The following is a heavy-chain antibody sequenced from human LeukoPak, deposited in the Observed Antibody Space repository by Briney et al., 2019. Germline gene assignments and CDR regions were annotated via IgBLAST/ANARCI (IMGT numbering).Heavy chain of an antibody. V-gene: IGHV1-18*01. Sequence: ASVKVSCKASGYTFTSYGISWVRQAPGQGLEWMGWISAYNGNTNYAQKLQGRVTMTTDTSTSTAYMELRSLRSDDTAVYYCAREQSGITMVRGWYYGMDVWGQGTTVTVSS. D-gene: IGHD3-10*01. CDR3: AREQSGITMVRGWYYGMDV. CDR1: GYTFTSYG. J-gene: IGHJ6*02. CDR2: ISAYNGNT.